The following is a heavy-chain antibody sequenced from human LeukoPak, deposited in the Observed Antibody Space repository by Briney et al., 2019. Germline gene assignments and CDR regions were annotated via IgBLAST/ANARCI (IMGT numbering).Heavy chain of an antibody. Sequence: GGSLRLSCAASGFTFSSYSMNWVRQAPGKGLEWVSSISSSSSYIYYADSVKGRFTISRDNAKNSLYLQMNSLRAEDTAVYYCARVLGYDILTGYLYYCDYWGQGTLVTVSS. CDR3: ARVLGYDILTGYLYYCDY. V-gene: IGHV3-21*01. CDR1: GFTFSSYS. J-gene: IGHJ4*02. D-gene: IGHD3-9*01. CDR2: ISSSSSYI.